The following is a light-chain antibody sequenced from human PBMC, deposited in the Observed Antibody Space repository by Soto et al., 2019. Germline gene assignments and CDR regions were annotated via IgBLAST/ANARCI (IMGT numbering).Light chain of an antibody. V-gene: IGKV1-5*03. Sequence: DIQMTQSPSTMPASFGDRSTITRLASQSIRSWLAWYQEKPGKSRKLLIYNASSLQSGVPSRFSGSGSGTEFTLTISSLQPDDYATYYCQQYDDYPWTCGQGTKVEI. J-gene: IGKJ1*01. CDR1: QSIRSW. CDR2: NAS. CDR3: QQYDDYPWT.